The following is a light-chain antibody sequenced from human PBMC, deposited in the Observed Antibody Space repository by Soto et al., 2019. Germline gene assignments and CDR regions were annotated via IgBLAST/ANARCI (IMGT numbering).Light chain of an antibody. J-gene: IGKJ5*01. CDR1: QSVSSD. CDR2: GAS. Sequence: EIVMTQSPATLSVSPGERATLSCRASQSVSSDLAWYHQKPGQAPRLLIYGASTRATGIPARFSGSGSGTDFTLTISSLEPEDFAVYYCQHRYNWLIAFGQGTRLEIK. V-gene: IGKV3-11*01. CDR3: QHRYNWLIA.